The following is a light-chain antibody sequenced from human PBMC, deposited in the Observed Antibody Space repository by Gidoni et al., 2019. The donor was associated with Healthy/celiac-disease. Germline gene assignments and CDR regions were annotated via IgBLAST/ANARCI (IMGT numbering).Light chain of an antibody. CDR1: QSVSSY. Sequence: EIVLTQSPATLSLSPGERATPSCRASQSVSSYLAWYQQKPGQAPRLLIYDASNRATGIPARFSGSGSGTDFTLTISSLEPEDFAVYYCQQRSNWPPTFXQXTKVXIK. CDR3: QQRSNWPPT. CDR2: DAS. J-gene: IGKJ1*01. V-gene: IGKV3-11*01.